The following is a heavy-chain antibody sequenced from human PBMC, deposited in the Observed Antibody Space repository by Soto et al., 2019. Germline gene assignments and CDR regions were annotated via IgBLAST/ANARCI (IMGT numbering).Heavy chain of an antibody. V-gene: IGHV3-23*01. CDR2: ISGSGGST. CDR3: AKDESGIQLWFPPDY. Sequence: PGGSLRLSCAASGFTFSSYAMSWVRQAPGKGLEWVSAISGSGGSTYYAYSLKGRFSITKTNTTDIHNLQLNGVRAEDTAVYYCAKDESGIQLWFPPDYWGQGTLVTVSS. D-gene: IGHD5-18*01. J-gene: IGHJ4*02. CDR1: GFTFSSYA.